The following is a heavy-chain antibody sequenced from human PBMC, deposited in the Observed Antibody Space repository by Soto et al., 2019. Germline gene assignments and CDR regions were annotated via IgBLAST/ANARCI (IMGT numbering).Heavy chain of an antibody. CDR1: GGSISSSSYY. D-gene: IGHD3-16*01. V-gene: IGHV4-39*01. CDR3: ARRWGDDAFDI. CDR2: IYYSGST. Sequence: QLQLQESGPGLVKPSETLSLTCTVSGGSISSSSYYWGWIRQPPGKGLEWIGSIYYSGSTYYNPSLMGRGTFSGDTSRNQCYLALSSVTAADRAVYYCARRWGDDAFDIWGQGTMVTVSS. J-gene: IGHJ3*02.